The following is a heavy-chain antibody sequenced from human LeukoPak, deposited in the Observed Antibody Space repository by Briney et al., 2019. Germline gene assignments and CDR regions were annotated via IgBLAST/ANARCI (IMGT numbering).Heavy chain of an antibody. Sequence: AGGSLRLSCAASGFTFDDYAMHWVRQAPGKGLEWVSYISWNSGSIDYGDSVKGRFTISRDNAKKSLYLQMNSLRTEDTALYYCAKDLSRWGSYRSDAFDIWGQGTMVTVSS. CDR3: AKDLSRWGSYRSDAFDI. V-gene: IGHV3-9*01. CDR1: GFTFDDYA. J-gene: IGHJ3*02. D-gene: IGHD3-16*02. CDR2: ISWNSGSI.